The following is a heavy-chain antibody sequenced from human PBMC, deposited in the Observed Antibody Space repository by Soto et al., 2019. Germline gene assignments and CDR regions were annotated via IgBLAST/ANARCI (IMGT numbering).Heavy chain of an antibody. D-gene: IGHD1-26*01. CDR2: INSDGSRI. CDR3: TRDSVGRRWPPPFDY. CDR1: GFTFSSYW. J-gene: IGHJ4*02. V-gene: IGHV3-74*01. Sequence: EVQLVESGGGLVQPGGSLRLSCAASGFTFSSYWMHWVRQAPGEGLVWVSRINSDGSRITYADSVKGRFTISRDSAKNPVYPPMNSLRVEDTGVYYCTRDSVGRRWPPPFDYWGQGTLVTVSS.